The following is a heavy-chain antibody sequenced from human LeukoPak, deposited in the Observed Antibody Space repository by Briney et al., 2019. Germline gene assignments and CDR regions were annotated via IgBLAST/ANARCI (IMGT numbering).Heavy chain of an antibody. J-gene: IGHJ4*02. Sequence: AGGSLRLSCAASGFTASSNYMSWVRQAPGKGLEWVSVIYSGGSTYYADSVKGRFTISRDNSKNTLYLQMNSLRAEDTAVYYCARENTIGIAVAGYFDYWGQGTLVTVSS. CDR3: ARENTIGIAVAGYFDY. CDR1: GFTASSNY. CDR2: IYSGGST. V-gene: IGHV3-53*01. D-gene: IGHD6-19*01.